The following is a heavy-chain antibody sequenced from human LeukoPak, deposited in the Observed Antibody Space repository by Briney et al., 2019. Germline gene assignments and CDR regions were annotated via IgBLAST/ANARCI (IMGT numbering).Heavy chain of an antibody. Sequence: SETLSLTCTVSGGSISSYYWSWIRQPPGKGLEWIGYIYYSGSTNYNPSLKSRVTISVDTSKNQFSLKLSSVTAADTAVYYCAKYGSGSSDDAFDIWGQGTMVTVSS. J-gene: IGHJ3*02. V-gene: IGHV4-59*12. CDR3: AKYGSGSSDDAFDI. CDR2: IYYSGST. CDR1: GGSISSYY. D-gene: IGHD3-10*01.